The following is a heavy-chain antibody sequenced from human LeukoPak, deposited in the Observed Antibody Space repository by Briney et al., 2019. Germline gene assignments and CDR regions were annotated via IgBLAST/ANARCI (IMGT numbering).Heavy chain of an antibody. J-gene: IGHJ4*02. V-gene: IGHV4-61*01. D-gene: IGHD3-9*01. CDR3: ARGPPDYDILTGYYNFDY. CDR1: GGSISSGSYY. CDR2: IYYSGST. Sequence: PSETLSLTCTVSGGSISSGSYYWSWIRQPPGKGLEWIGYIYYSGSTNYNPSLKSRVTISVDTSKNQFSLKLSSVTAADTAVYYCARGPPDYDILTGYYNFDYWGQGTLVTVSS.